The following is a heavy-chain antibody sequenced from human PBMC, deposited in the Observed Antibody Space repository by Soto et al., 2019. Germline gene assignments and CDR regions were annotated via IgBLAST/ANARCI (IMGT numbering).Heavy chain of an antibody. CDR2: IYPGDSDT. CDR1: GYSFTSYW. Sequence: PGESLKISCKGSGYSFTSYWIGWVRQMPGKGLEWMGIIYPGDSDTRYSPSFQGQVTISADKSISTAYLQWSSLKASDTAMYYCARGPYRYYYGSGSYYTHHYYYGMDVWGQGTTVTVSS. CDR3: ARGPYRYYYGSGSYYTHHYYYGMDV. D-gene: IGHD3-10*01. V-gene: IGHV5-51*01. J-gene: IGHJ6*02.